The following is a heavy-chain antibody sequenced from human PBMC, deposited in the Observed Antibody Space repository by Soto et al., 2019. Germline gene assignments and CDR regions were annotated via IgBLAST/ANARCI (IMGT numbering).Heavy chain of an antibody. V-gene: IGHV4-34*01. CDR3: ARVERGTATTVVDAFDI. J-gene: IGHJ3*02. CDR1: GGSVNSGNYY. CDR2: MSHSGGT. D-gene: IGHD1-1*01. Sequence: QVQLQQWGAGLLKPWETLSLTCAVYGGSVNSGNYYWSWIRQPPGKGLEWIGEMSHSGGTHFNPSLKSRVTISVDTSKNQFSLKMCSVTAADTALYYCARVERGTATTVVDAFDIWGPGTLVTVSS.